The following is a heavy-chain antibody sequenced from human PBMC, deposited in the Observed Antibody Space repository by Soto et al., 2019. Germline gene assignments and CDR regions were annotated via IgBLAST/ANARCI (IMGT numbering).Heavy chain of an antibody. CDR3: GRVVGGATRHTDFDS. CDR1: GSSISSSGYY. V-gene: IGHV4-39*01. D-gene: IGHD2-15*01. J-gene: IGHJ4*02. Sequence: SETLSLTCTVSGSSISSSGYYWGWIRQPPGRGLEWIGSLYYNVGTYYNPSLKSRVTISVDPSKNQFSLRLNSVTATDTAVYYCGRVVGGATRHTDFDSWGPGTLVTVSS. CDR2: LYYNVGT.